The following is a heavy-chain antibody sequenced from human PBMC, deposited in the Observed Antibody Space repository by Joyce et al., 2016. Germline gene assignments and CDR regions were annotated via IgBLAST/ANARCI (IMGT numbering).Heavy chain of an antibody. CDR3: ARQENGFDP. V-gene: IGHV4-39*01. Sequence: QLQLQESGPGLVKPSETLSLTCTVSGGSISSSNYYWGWIRQPTGKGLEWVGSIYYTGSTYYNPSLKSRVTISVDTSKNHFSLKLSSVTAADTAVYYCARQENGFDPWGQGTLVTVSS. J-gene: IGHJ5*02. CDR1: GGSISSSNYY. CDR2: IYYTGST.